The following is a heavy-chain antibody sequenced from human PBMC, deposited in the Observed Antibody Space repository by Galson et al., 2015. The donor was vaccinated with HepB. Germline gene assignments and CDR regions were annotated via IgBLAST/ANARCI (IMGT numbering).Heavy chain of an antibody. V-gene: IGHV1-18*03. Sequence: SVKVSCKASGYTFTNYAFTWVRQAPGQGLEWLGWISGHNGVTKYAQKVQGRVTMTRDASTSTAYMELRSLRSDDMAVYYCARPSYANRYSYLWGRGTLVTVSS. D-gene: IGHD2-2*01. CDR2: ISGHNGVT. J-gene: IGHJ2*01. CDR1: GYTFTNYA. CDR3: ARPSYANRYSYL.